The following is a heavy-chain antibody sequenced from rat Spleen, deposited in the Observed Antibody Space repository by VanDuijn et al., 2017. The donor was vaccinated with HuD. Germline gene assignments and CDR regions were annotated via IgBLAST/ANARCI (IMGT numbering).Heavy chain of an antibody. CDR3: ATQHCYDGYYRDY. D-gene: IGHD1-12*03. J-gene: IGHJ2*01. Sequence: QVQLKESGPGLVQPSQTLSLTCTVSGFSLISYHVHWVRQPPGKGLEWMGVMWSDGDTSYNSALKSRLSISRDTSKSQVFLKMNNLQTEDTAMYFCATQHCYDGYYRDYWGQGVMVTVSS. CDR2: MWSDGDT. CDR1: GFSLISYH. V-gene: IGHV2-32*01.